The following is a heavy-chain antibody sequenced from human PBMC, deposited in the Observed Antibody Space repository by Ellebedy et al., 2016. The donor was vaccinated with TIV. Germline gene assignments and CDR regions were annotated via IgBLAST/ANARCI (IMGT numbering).Heavy chain of an antibody. CDR1: GGSISSYY. CDR2: IYYSGST. CDR3: ARLWFGELSNYFDY. Sequence: MPSETLSLTCTVSGGSISSYYWSWIRQPPGKGLEWIGYIYYSGSTNYNPSLKSRVTISVDTSKNQFSLKLSSVTAADTAVYYCARLWFGELSNYFDYWGQGTLVTVSS. D-gene: IGHD3-10*01. J-gene: IGHJ4*02. V-gene: IGHV4-59*01.